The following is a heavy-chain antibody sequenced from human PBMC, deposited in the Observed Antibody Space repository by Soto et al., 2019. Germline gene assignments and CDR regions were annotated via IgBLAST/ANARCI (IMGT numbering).Heavy chain of an antibody. D-gene: IGHD3-9*01. CDR3: ASQFRYYDILTGYYTFDY. CDR1: GGTFSSYA. Sequence: QVQLVQSGAEVKKPGSSVKVSCKASGGTFSSYAISWVRQAPGQGLEWMGGIIPIFGTANYAQKFQGRVTITADESTSTASVELSSLRSEDTAVYYCASQFRYYDILTGYYTFDYWGQGTLVTVSS. V-gene: IGHV1-69*01. CDR2: IIPIFGTA. J-gene: IGHJ4*02.